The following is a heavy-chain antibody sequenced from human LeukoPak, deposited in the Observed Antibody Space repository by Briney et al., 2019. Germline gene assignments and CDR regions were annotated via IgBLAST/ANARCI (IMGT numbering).Heavy chain of an antibody. CDR3: ARVGSGSSSYGYYYMDV. D-gene: IGHD6-6*01. CDR1: GFTFSSYS. CDR2: ICSSSSYT. J-gene: IGHJ6*03. V-gene: IGHV3-21*05. Sequence: GGSLRLSCAASGFTFSSYSMNGARAAPGKGLEWVSFICSSSSYTYYADSVKGRFTISRDNAKNSLYLQMNSLRAEDTAVYYCARVGSGSSSYGYYYMDVWGKGTTVTVSS.